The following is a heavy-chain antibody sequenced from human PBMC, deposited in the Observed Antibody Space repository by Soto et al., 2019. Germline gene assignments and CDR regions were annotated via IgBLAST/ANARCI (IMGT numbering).Heavy chain of an antibody. CDR1: GGSISSYY. D-gene: IGHD3-9*01. J-gene: IGHJ5*02. CDR2: IYYSGST. Sequence: SETLSLTCTVSGGSISSYYWSWIRQPPGKGLEWIGYIYYSGSTNYNPYLKSRVTITVDTSKNQYSMKLSSVTAADTAVCYCARQDSYYDILTGYPGGWFDPWGQGTLVTV. CDR3: ARQDSYYDILTGYPGGWFDP. V-gene: IGHV4-59*01.